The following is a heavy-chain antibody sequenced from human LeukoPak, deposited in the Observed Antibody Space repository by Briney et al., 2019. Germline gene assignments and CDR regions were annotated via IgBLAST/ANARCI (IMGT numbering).Heavy chain of an antibody. V-gene: IGHV5-51*01. CDR2: IYPGDSDT. D-gene: IGHD3-22*01. CDR3: ARFPYYYDSSGSPLMDV. Sequence: GESLKISCKGSGYSFTSYWIGWVRQMPRKGLEWMGIIYPGDSDTRYSPSFQGQVTISADKSISTAYLQWSSLKASDTAMYYCARFPYYYDSSGSPLMDVWGQGTTVTVSS. J-gene: IGHJ6*02. CDR1: GYSFTSYW.